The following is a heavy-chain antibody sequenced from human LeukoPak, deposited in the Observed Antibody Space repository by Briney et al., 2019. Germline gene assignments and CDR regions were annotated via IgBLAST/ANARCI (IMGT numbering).Heavy chain of an antibody. V-gene: IGHV3-30*09. J-gene: IGHJ4*02. CDR3: VSPTADYPFLYYFDS. CDR1: GFIFSSYS. D-gene: IGHD5-12*01. Sequence: GGSLRLSCAASGFIFSSYSIHWVRQAPGKGLEWVAVISSDGNSKNFALSVKGRFAISRDNSKNTLFLQMNNLRSEDTALYYCVSPTADYPFLYYFDSWGQGTLVTVSS. CDR2: ISSDGNSK.